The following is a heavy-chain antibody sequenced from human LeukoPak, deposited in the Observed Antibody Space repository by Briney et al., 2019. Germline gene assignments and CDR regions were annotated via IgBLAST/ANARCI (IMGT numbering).Heavy chain of an antibody. CDR3: AKHSNVQNWGWEDCLDS. D-gene: IGHD7-27*01. V-gene: IGHV3-23*01. CDR2: ISSDGGVR. CDR1: GFTFNTYA. Sequence: GGSLRLSCVVSGFTFNTYAMIWVRQAPGKGLEWVSTISSDGGVRYYADSVRGRFTISRDTSKNTLSLHLDGLRAEDTAVYFCAKHSNVQNWGWEDCLDSWGQGILVTVSS. J-gene: IGHJ4*02.